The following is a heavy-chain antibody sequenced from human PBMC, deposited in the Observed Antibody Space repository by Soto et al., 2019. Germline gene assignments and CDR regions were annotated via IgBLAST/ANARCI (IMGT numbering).Heavy chain of an antibody. CDR3: ARDRYYDYIWGSYRYRAADAFDI. Sequence: ASVKVSCKASGYTFTSYGISWVRQAPGQGLEWMGWISAYNGNTNYAQKFQGRVTMTTDTSTSTAYMELRSLRSDDTAVYYCARDRYYDYIWGSYRYRAADAFDIWGQGTMVTVSS. D-gene: IGHD3-16*02. J-gene: IGHJ3*02. V-gene: IGHV1-18*01. CDR2: ISAYNGNT. CDR1: GYTFTSYG.